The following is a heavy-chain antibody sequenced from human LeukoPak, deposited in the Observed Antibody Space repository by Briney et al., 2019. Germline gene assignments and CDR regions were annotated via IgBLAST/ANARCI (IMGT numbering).Heavy chain of an antibody. D-gene: IGHD6-19*01. Sequence: GGSLRLSCAASGFTFTTDPMHWVRQTPGKGLEWLGVLSYDGTDWYYADSVRGRFIISRDNSKKTLYLQINSLTREDTAVYYCARGTPAVAGIDYWGLGTLVTVSS. J-gene: IGHJ4*02. CDR2: LSYDGTDW. CDR1: GFTFTTDP. V-gene: IGHV3-30*04. CDR3: ARGTPAVAGIDY.